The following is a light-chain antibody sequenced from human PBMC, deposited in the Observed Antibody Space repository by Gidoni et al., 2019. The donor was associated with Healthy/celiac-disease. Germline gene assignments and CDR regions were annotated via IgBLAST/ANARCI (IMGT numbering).Light chain of an antibody. Sequence: DIVMTQSPDSLAVSLGERATINCKSSQSVLYSSNNKNYLAWYQQQPGQPPKLLIYWASTRESGVPDRFSGSGSGTDFTLTISSLQAEDVAVYYCQQYYSLPFTFGPGTKVDIK. V-gene: IGKV4-1*01. CDR2: WAS. CDR3: QQYYSLPFT. CDR1: QSVLYSSNNKNY. J-gene: IGKJ3*01.